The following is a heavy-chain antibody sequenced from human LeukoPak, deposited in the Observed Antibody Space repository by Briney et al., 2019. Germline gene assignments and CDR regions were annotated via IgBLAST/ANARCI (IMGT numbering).Heavy chain of an antibody. V-gene: IGHV3-23*01. J-gene: IGHJ4*02. CDR3: AKGPASTIAAAADLYY. Sequence: GGSLRLSCAASGFTFNSYAMSWVRQAPGKGLEWVSGISGSGDSTYYADFMEGRFTISRDNSKNTLYLQMNSLRAEDTAVYYCAKGPASTIAAAADLYYWGQGTLVTVSS. D-gene: IGHD6-13*01. CDR2: ISGSGDST. CDR1: GFTFNSYA.